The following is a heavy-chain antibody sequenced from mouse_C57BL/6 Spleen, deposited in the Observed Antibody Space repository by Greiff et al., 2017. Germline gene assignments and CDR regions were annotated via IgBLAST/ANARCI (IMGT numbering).Heavy chain of an antibody. V-gene: IGHV1-42*01. J-gene: IGHJ3*01. CDR2: INSSTCGT. CDR3: ARLDLGAY. Sequence: VQLKQSGPELVKPGASVKISCKASGYSFTGYYMNWVKQSPAKSLEWIGEINSSTCGTTYNQQLKAKATLTVDKSSSTAYMQLKSLSSEDSAVYYCARLDLGAYWGQGTLVTVSA. CDR1: GYSFTGYY.